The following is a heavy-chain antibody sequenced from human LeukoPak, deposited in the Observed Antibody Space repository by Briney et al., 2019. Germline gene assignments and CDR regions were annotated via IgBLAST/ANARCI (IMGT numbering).Heavy chain of an antibody. V-gene: IGHV3-23*01. CDR2: TSGSGGSI. CDR3: AKVYSSGWYDFDY. J-gene: IGHJ4*02. Sequence: GGSLRLSCAASGFTVSRNYMSWVRQAPGKGLEWVSATSGSGGSIYYADSVKGRFTISRDNSKNTLYLQMNSLRAEDTAVYYCAKVYSSGWYDFDYWGQGTLVTVSS. D-gene: IGHD6-19*01. CDR1: GFTVSRNY.